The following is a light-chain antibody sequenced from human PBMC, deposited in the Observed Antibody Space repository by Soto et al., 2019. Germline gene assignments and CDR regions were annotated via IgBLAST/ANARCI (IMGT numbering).Light chain of an antibody. J-gene: IGKJ3*01. Sequence: IQLTQSPSSLSASVGDRVTITCRASQDISSYLAWYQQKPGKAPKLLIYASSTLQSGVPSRFSGSGSGTDFTLTFSSLQPEDFATYYCQQLNSYPRTFGPGTKVDIK. V-gene: IGKV1-9*01. CDR1: QDISSY. CDR2: ASS. CDR3: QQLNSYPRT.